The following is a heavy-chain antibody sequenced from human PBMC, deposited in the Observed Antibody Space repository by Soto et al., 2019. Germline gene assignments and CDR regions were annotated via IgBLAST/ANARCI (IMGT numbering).Heavy chain of an antibody. CDR3: ARGPGGNYGDYRLDY. CDR1: GFTFSSYS. D-gene: IGHD4-17*01. CDR2: ISSSSSTI. J-gene: IGHJ4*02. Sequence: GGSLRLSCAASGFTFSSYSMNWVRQAPGKGLEWVSYISSSSSTIYYADPVKGRFTISRDNAKNSLYLQMNSLRDEDTAVYYCARGPGGNYGDYRLDYWGQGTLVTVSS. V-gene: IGHV3-48*02.